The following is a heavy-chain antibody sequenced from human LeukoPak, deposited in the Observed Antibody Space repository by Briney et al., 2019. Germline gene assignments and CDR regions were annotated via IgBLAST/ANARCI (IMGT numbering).Heavy chain of an antibody. CDR1: GGSISSGGYY. Sequence: SETLSLTCTVSGGSISSGGYYWSWIRQHPGKGLEWIGYIYYSGSTYYNPSLKSRVTISVDTSKNQFSLKLSSVTAADTAVYYCARHLGVITPAALYYYGMDVWGQGTTVTVSS. CDR2: IYYSGST. D-gene: IGHD3-22*01. CDR3: ARHLGVITPAALYYYGMDV. V-gene: IGHV4-31*03. J-gene: IGHJ6*02.